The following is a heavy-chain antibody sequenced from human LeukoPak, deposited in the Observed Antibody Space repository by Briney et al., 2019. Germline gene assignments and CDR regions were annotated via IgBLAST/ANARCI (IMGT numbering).Heavy chain of an antibody. Sequence: SGKVSCKASGGTFSSYAISWVRQAPGQGLEWMGGIIPIFGTANYAQKFQGRVTITADESTSTAYMELSSLRSEDTAVYYCATIEITILSSHFDYWGQGTLVTVSS. CDR1: GGTFSSYA. D-gene: IGHD3-3*01. CDR2: IIPIFGTA. J-gene: IGHJ4*02. V-gene: IGHV1-69*13. CDR3: ATIEITILSSHFDY.